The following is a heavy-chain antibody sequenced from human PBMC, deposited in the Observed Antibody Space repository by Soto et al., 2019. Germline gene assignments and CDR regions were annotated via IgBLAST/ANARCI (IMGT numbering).Heavy chain of an antibody. V-gene: IGHV3-9*01. D-gene: IGHD2-2*01. CDR1: GFTFDDYA. J-gene: IGHJ4*02. CDR3: AKDINIVVVPAAIDY. Sequence: EVQLVESGGGLVQPGRSLRLSCAASGFTFDDYAMHWVRQAPGKGLEWVSGISWNSGSIGYADSVKGRFTISRDNAKNSLYLQMNNLRAEDTALYYFAKDINIVVVPAAIDYWGQGTLVTVFS. CDR2: ISWNSGSI.